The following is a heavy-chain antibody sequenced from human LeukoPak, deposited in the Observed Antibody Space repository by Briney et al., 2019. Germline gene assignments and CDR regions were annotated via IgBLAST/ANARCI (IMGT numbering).Heavy chain of an antibody. CDR3: ARGRDGYNPFDH. CDR1: GVSISSYY. D-gene: IGHD5-24*01. CDR2: IYYSGST. Sequence: SETLSLTCTVSGVSISSYYWTWLRQPPGKGLEWIGYIYYSGSTNYNPSLKSRVTISVDTSKNQFSLKLSSVTAADTAVYYCARGRDGYNPFDHWGQGTLVTVSS. V-gene: IGHV4-59*01. J-gene: IGHJ4*02.